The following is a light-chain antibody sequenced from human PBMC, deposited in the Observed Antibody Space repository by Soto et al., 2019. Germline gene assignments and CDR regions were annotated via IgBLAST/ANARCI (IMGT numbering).Light chain of an antibody. CDR1: SGSIASNY. CDR3: QSYDSSTVV. V-gene: IGLV6-57*04. Sequence: NFMLTQPHSVSESPGKTVTISCTRSSGSIASNYVQWYQQRPGSAPTTVIYEDNQRPSGVPDRFSGSIDSSSNSASLTISGLKTEDEADYYCQSYDSSTVVFGGWTKLTVL. CDR2: EDN. J-gene: IGLJ2*01.